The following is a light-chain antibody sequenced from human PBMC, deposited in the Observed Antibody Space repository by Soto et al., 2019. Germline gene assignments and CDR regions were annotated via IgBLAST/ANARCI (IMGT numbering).Light chain of an antibody. Sequence: ESLLTQSAGTLSLTPGERATLSCRASQSVSSSYLAWYQQKPGQAPRLLIYGASSRATGIPDRFSGSGSGTDFTLTISRLEPEDFAVYYCQQYGSSPPITFGQGTRLEIK. J-gene: IGKJ5*01. CDR2: GAS. CDR1: QSVSSSY. V-gene: IGKV3-20*01. CDR3: QQYGSSPPIT.